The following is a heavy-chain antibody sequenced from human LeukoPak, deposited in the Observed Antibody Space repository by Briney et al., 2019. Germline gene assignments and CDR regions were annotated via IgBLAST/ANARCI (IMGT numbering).Heavy chain of an antibody. CDR2: IIPIFGTA. CDR1: GDTFSSYA. CDR3: ASAPVVPAASYFYMDV. D-gene: IGHD2-2*01. V-gene: IGHV1-69*05. J-gene: IGHJ6*03. Sequence: SVTVSCKASGDTFSSYAISWVRQAPGQGLEWMGGIIPIFGTANYAQKFQGRVTITTDESTSTAYMELSILRSEDTAVYYCASAPVVPAASYFYMDVWGKGTTVTVSS.